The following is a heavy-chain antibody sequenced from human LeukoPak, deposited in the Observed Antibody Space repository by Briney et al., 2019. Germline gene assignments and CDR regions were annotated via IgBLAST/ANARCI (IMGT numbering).Heavy chain of an antibody. J-gene: IGHJ5*02. V-gene: IGHV4-34*01. CDR3: ASCPYRGYSYASAHNWFDP. D-gene: IGHD5-18*01. CDR2: INHRGST. Sequence: SSETLSLTCAVYGVSFSGYYWSWIRQPPGKGLRGIGEINHRGSTNNNPSLTSRLTIPVDTSKNQFSLKLSSVTAADTAVYYCASCPYRGYSYASAHNWFDPWGQGTLVTVSS. CDR1: GVSFSGYY.